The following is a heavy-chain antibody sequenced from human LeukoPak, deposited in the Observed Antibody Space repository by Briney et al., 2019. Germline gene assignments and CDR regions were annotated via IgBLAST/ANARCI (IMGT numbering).Heavy chain of an antibody. J-gene: IGHJ4*02. Sequence: RASETLSLTCTVSGGSISSSSYSWGWIRQPPGKGLEWIGSIYYSGSTYYNPSLKSRVTISVDTSNNQVSLILRSVTAADTAVYFCAKEPTGAKTFDSWGQGTLVTVSS. V-gene: IGHV4-39*07. CDR3: AKEPTGAKTFDS. CDR1: GGSISSSSYS. D-gene: IGHD7-27*01. CDR2: IYYSGST.